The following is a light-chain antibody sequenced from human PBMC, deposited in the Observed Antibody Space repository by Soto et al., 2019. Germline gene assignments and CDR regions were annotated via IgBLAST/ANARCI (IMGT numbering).Light chain of an antibody. CDR3: NSYVGSNNYV. J-gene: IGLJ1*01. CDR1: ASDIGRYNY. Sequence: QSALTQPPPASGSPGQSVTISCIGTASDIGRYNYVSWYQHHPGKAPKLIIYEVTKRPSGVPDRFSGSKSGNTASLTVSGLQADDEADYYCNSYVGSNNYVFGTGTKLTVL. V-gene: IGLV2-8*01. CDR2: EVT.